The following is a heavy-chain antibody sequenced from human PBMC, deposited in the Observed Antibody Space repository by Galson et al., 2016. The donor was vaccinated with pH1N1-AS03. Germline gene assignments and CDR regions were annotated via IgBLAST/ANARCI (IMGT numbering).Heavy chain of an antibody. D-gene: IGHD3-10*01. V-gene: IGHV3-30*18. CDR2: ISSHGKID. J-gene: IGHJ3*02. Sequence: SLRLSCAASGFIFSNHGMHWVRQAPGKGLEWVAVISSHGKIDYYADSVRGRFTVFRDYSNNTLYLQMDSLRAEDRAVYYCAKEGSGSVSKFAFDIWGQGTIVTVSS. CDR1: GFIFSNHG. CDR3: AKEGSGSVSKFAFDI.